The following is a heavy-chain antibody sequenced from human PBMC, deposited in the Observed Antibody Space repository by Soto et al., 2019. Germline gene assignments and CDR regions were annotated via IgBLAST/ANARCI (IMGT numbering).Heavy chain of an antibody. J-gene: IGHJ6*02. CDR3: ARGCSSTSCLNYYGMDV. Sequence: KTSETLSLTCTVSGGSISSYYWSWIRQPPGKGLEWIGYIYYSGSTNYNPSLKSRVTISVDTSKNQFSLKLSSVTAADTAVYYCARGCSSTSCLNYYGMDVWGQGTTVTVSS. CDR2: IYYSGST. D-gene: IGHD2-2*01. CDR1: GGSISSYY. V-gene: IGHV4-59*01.